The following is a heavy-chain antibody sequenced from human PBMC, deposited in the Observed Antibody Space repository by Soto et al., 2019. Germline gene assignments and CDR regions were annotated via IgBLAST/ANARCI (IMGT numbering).Heavy chain of an antibody. CDR2: IYYSGST. J-gene: IGHJ4*02. CDR3: ASHLGATRGPFDF. V-gene: IGHV4-59*12. D-gene: IGHD1-26*01. CDR1: GGSISRYY. Sequence: SETLSLTCTVSGGSISRYYWSWIRQPPGKGLEWIGYIYYSGSTYYNPSLQSRVTISVDKSRNQFSMRLSSVTAADTAIYYCASHLGATRGPFDFWGQGTLVTVSS.